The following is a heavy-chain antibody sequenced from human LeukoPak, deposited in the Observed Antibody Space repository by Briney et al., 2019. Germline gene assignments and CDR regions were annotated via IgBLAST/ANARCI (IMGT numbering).Heavy chain of an antibody. CDR2: TNPDGSIK. D-gene: IGHD7-27*01. V-gene: IGHV3-74*01. CDR1: GFTFSDSA. J-gene: IGHJ5*02. Sequence: GGSLRLSCEASGFTFSDSAMSWVRQAPGKGLVWVSDTNPDGSIKRHADSLKGRFTISRDNAKNTLYLQLNSLRAEDTAVYYCARGYWGSTGSDPWGQGTLVTVSS. CDR3: ARGYWGSTGSDP.